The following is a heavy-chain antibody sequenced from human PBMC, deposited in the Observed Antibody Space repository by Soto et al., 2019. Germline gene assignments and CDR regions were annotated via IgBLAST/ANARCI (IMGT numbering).Heavy chain of an antibody. V-gene: IGHV3-48*01. Sequence: GGSLRLSCAASGFTFSSYSMNWVRQAPGKGLEWVSYISSSSSTIYYADSVKGRFTISRDNAKNSLYLQMNSLRAEDTAVYYCARDSTVITIFGVVPNYYYYYMDVWGKGTTVTVSS. D-gene: IGHD3-3*01. J-gene: IGHJ6*03. CDR1: GFTFSSYS. CDR2: ISSSSSTI. CDR3: ARDSTVITIFGVVPNYYYYYMDV.